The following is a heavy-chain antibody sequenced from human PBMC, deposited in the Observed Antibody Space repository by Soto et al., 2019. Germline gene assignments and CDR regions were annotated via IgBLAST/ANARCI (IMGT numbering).Heavy chain of an antibody. V-gene: IGHV3-23*01. J-gene: IGHJ6*02. CDR3: AQRGSGYCCYGMDA. Sequence: GGSLRLSCAVSGFTISSYAMCWVRQAPEKGKGWVSTMSSSGGSTNYADSVKNRLTTSSDNTNNTLYLQMNSLRAEDTAVYYCAQRGSGYCCYGMDAWGQGTMVTVSS. CDR2: MSSSGGST. D-gene: IGHD3-10*01. CDR1: GFTISSYA.